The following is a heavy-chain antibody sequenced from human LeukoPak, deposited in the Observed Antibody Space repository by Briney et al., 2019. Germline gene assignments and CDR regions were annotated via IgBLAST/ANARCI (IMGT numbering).Heavy chain of an antibody. Sequence: PGGSLRLSCAASGFTFSSYSMNWVRQAPGKGLEWVSSISSSSSYIYYADSVKGRFTISRDNAKNSLYLQMNSLRAEDTAVYYCARDLSAKAAGISLVDPWGQGTLVTVSS. CDR3: ARDLSAKAAGISLVDP. J-gene: IGHJ5*02. CDR1: GFTFSSYS. V-gene: IGHV3-21*01. CDR2: ISSSSSYI. D-gene: IGHD6-13*01.